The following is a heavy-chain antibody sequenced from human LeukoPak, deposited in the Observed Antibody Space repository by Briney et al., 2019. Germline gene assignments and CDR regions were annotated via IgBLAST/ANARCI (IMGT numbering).Heavy chain of an antibody. CDR3: AKDKRSYYDSSGAFDI. CDR1: GFTFDDYA. V-gene: IGHV3-9*01. CDR2: ISWNSGSI. D-gene: IGHD3-22*01. Sequence: PGGSLRLSCAASGFTFDDYAMHWVRQAPGKGLKWVSGISWNSGSIGYADSVKGRFTISRDNAKNSLYLQMHSVRAEDTALYYCAKDKRSYYDSSGAFDIWGQGTMVTVSS. J-gene: IGHJ3*02.